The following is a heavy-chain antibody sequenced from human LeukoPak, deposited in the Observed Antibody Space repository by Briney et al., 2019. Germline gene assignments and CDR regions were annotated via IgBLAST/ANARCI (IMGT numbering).Heavy chain of an antibody. D-gene: IGHD6-6*01. CDR3: ARHVKGHSSSSGAGCMDV. CDR2: IYYSGST. CDR1: GGSISSSSYY. J-gene: IGHJ6*03. V-gene: IGHV4-39*01. Sequence: PSETLSLTCTVSGGSISSSSYYWGWIRQPPGKGLEWIGSIYYSGSTYYNPSLKSRVTISVDTSKNQFSLKLSSVTAADTAVYYCARHVKGHSSSSGAGCMDVWGKGTTVTVSS.